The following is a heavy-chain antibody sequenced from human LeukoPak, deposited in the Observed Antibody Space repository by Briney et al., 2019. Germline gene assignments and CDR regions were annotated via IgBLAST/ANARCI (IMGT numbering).Heavy chain of an antibody. Sequence: SETLSLTCTVSGGFISSYYWSWIRQPAGKGLEWIGRIYTSGSTNYNPSLKSRVTMSVDTSKNQFSLKLSSVTAADTAVYYCARERNYYDSSGWLDYWGQGTLVTVSS. CDR1: GGFISSYY. CDR2: IYTSGST. CDR3: ARERNYYDSSGWLDY. D-gene: IGHD3-22*01. V-gene: IGHV4-4*07. J-gene: IGHJ4*02.